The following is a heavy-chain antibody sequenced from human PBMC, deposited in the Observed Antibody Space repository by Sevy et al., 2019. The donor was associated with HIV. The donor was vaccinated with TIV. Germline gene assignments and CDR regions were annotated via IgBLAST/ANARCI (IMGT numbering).Heavy chain of an antibody. D-gene: IGHD2-15*01. J-gene: IGHJ6*03. CDR2: ISGSGGST. Sequence: GGSLRLSCAASGFTFSSYAMSWVRQAPGKGLEWVSAISGSGGSTYYADSVKGRFTISRDNSKNTLYLQMNSLRAEDTAVYYCAKAGVSGGSCYSYMDVWGKGTTVTVSS. V-gene: IGHV3-23*01. CDR3: AKAGVSGGSCYSYMDV. CDR1: GFTFSSYA.